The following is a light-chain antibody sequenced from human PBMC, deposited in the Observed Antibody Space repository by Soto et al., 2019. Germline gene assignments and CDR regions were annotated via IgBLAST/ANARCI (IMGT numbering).Light chain of an antibody. CDR2: DDN. CDR3: AAWDDSLSAFV. Sequence: PERTKPPSGTAVPGERVSISCSGSSSNIGGNSVSWYQQLPGTAPKLLIYDDNKRPSGVPDRFSGSKSGTSASLAISGLRSDDEADYYCAAWDDSLSAFVFATGTNVTVL. CDR1: SSNIGGNS. J-gene: IGLJ1*01. V-gene: IGLV1-47*01.